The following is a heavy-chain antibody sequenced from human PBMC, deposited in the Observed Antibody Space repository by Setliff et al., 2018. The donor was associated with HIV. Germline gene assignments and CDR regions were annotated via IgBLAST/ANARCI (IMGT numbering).Heavy chain of an antibody. J-gene: IGHJ4*02. CDR1: GGSISSGSHS. CDR2: IYTSRSS. D-gene: IGHD3-10*01. V-gene: IGHV4-61*09. Sequence: KTSETLSLTCTVSGGSISSGSHSWSWIRQPAGKGLEWIGHIYTSRSSNYNPSLKSRVTISVDTSKNQFSLKLSSVTAADTAVYYCARDGRFGESRDWGQGTLVTV. CDR3: ARDGRFGESRD.